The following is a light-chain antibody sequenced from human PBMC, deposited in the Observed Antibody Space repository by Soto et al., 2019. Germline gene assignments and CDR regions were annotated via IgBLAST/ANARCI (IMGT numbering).Light chain of an antibody. CDR1: QSVSSDF. J-gene: IGKJ5*01. V-gene: IGKV3-20*01. CDR2: GAS. Sequence: EVVLTHSPATLSFSPLERVTLSFRASQSVSSDFLAWYQRKPGQAPRLLIYGASTRATGIPDRFSGSGSGTDFTLTISRLEPEDFAVYDCQKYGDSPINFGQGTRLEIK. CDR3: QKYGDSPIN.